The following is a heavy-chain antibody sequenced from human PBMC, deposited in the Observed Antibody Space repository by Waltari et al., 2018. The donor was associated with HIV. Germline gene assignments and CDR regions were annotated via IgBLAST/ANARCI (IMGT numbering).Heavy chain of an antibody. CDR3: AREGHYYGSGRFGGDY. CDR2: IWYDGSNK. D-gene: IGHD3-10*01. CDR1: GFTFSTYG. J-gene: IGHJ4*02. Sequence: QVQLVESGGGVVKPGRSLRLPCSAFGFTFSTYGFPWVLQAPGKGLEWVAGIWYDGSNKYYADSVKGRLTISRDNSKNTVYLQINRLRAEDTAVYYCAREGHYYGSGRFGGDYWGQGTLVTVSS. V-gene: IGHV3-33*01.